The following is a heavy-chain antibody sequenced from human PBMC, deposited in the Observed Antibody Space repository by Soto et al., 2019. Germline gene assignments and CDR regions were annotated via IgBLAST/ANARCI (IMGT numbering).Heavy chain of an antibody. CDR2: IDYSEST. V-gene: IGHV4-59*08. J-gene: IGHJ4*02. D-gene: IGHD3-16*02. CDR1: GGSISSYY. CDR3: ARSSVRLGELAYFLDY. Sequence: PSETLSLTCTVYGGSISSYYWSWIRQPPGKGLEWIGYIDYSESTNYNPSLKSRVTISVDTSKNQFSLRLRSVTAADTAVYYCARSSVRLGELAYFLDYWGQGALVTVSS.